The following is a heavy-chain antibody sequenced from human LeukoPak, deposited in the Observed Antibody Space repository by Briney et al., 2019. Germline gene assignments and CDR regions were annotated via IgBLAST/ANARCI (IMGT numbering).Heavy chain of an antibody. J-gene: IGHJ4*02. CDR1: GFTFSSYA. D-gene: IGHD2-21*02. Sequence: GGSLRLSCAASGFTFSSYAMSWVRQAPGKGPEWVSAISGSGGSTYYADSVKGRFTISRDNSKNTLYLQMNSLRAEDTAVYYCAKERRHIVVVTAIYDYWGQGTLVTVSS. CDR2: ISGSGGST. V-gene: IGHV3-23*01. CDR3: AKERRHIVVVTAIYDY.